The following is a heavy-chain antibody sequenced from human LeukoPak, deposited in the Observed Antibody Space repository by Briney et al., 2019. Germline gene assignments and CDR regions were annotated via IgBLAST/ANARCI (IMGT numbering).Heavy chain of an antibody. V-gene: IGHV4-59*01. CDR3: ATLYNYYGSGSYYSPTRDDAFDI. CDR2: IYYRGST. D-gene: IGHD3-10*01. CDR1: GGYISSYY. Sequence: SETLSLTCTVSGGYISSYYWSWIRQPPGKGLEWIGYIYYRGSTNYNPSLKSRVTISVDTSKNQFSLKLSSVTAADTAVYYCATLYNYYGSGSYYSPTRDDAFDIWGQGTMVTVSS. J-gene: IGHJ3*02.